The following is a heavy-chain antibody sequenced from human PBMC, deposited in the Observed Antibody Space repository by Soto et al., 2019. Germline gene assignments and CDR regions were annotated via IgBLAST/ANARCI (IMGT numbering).Heavy chain of an antibody. CDR3: ARDKLRYFDWLFNALDY. J-gene: IGHJ4*02. CDR2: INAGNGNT. D-gene: IGHD3-9*01. CDR1: GYTFTSYA. Sequence: ASVKVSCKASGYTFTSYAMHWVRQAPGQRLEWMGWINAGNGNTKYSQKFQGRVTITRDTSASTAYMELSSLRSEDTAVYYCARDKLRYFDWLFNALDYWGQGTLVTVSS. V-gene: IGHV1-3*01.